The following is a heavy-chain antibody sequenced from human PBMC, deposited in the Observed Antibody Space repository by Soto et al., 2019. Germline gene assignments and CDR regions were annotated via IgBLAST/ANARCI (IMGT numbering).Heavy chain of an antibody. Sequence: QLQLQESVSGLVTPSQTLSLTCAVSGVSISSGDYSWSWIRQPPGKGLEWIGYIYHDGRTLYNPSLKSRVTISLDRSKNQFSLRLRSVTAADTAMYYCSSDYTSRSYRFDSWGQGTLVTVSS. D-gene: IGHD3-10*01. CDR1: GVSISSGDYS. V-gene: IGHV4-30-2*01. CDR2: IYHDGRT. J-gene: IGHJ4*02. CDR3: SSDYTSRSYRFDS.